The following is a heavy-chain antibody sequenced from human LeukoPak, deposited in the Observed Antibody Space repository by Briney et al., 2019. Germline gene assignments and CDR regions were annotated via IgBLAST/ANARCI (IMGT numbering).Heavy chain of an antibody. V-gene: IGHV4-39*01. Sequence: KPSETLSLTCTVSGGSISSSSYYWGWIRQPPGKGLEYIGSIHYSGRTYYNPSLNSRVTISVDTSKNQFSLKLSSVTAADTAVYYCARQIQLWSYYLDYWGQGTLVTVSS. CDR1: GGSISSSSYY. D-gene: IGHD5-18*01. CDR3: ARQIQLWSYYLDY. CDR2: IHYSGRT. J-gene: IGHJ4*02.